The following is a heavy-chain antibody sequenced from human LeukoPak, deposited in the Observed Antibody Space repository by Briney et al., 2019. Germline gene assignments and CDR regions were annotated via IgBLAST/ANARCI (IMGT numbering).Heavy chain of an antibody. CDR2: ISSSSSYI. Sequence: GGSLRLSCAASGFTFSSYSMNWVRQAPGKGLEWVSSISSSSSYIYYADSVKGRFTISRDNAKNSLYLQMNSLRAEDTAVYYCATGTRTTFIMAAFDIWGQGTMVTVSS. J-gene: IGHJ3*02. CDR3: ATGTRTTFIMAAFDI. D-gene: IGHD1-1*01. CDR1: GFTFSSYS. V-gene: IGHV3-21*01.